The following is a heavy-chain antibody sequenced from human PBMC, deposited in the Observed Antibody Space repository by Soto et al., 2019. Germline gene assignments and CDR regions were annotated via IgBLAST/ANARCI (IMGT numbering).Heavy chain of an antibody. CDR2: MYNTGST. V-gene: IGHV4-59*01. CDR1: GGSISGYY. Sequence: SETLSLTCTFSGGSISGYYWSWIRQPPGKGLEWIGYMYNTGSTVYNPSFKSRVTISVDTSKNQFSLKLNSVTAADTAVYYCARDLWGYCGTDCYPLDVWGQGTPVTVSS. J-gene: IGHJ6*02. D-gene: IGHD2-21*02. CDR3: ARDLWGYCGTDCYPLDV.